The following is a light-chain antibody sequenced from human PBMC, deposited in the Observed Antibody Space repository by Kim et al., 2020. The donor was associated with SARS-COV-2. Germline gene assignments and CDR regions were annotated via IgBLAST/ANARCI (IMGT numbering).Light chain of an antibody. CDR3: AALDDSLNGWV. CDR1: DSNIGSNT. CDR2: SNN. J-gene: IGLJ3*02. V-gene: IGLV1-44*01. Sequence: GQMVTISCSGSDSNIGSNTVNWYQQLPGTAPKLLIYSNNQQASGVPDRFSCSKSGTSASLAISGLQSEDEADYYCAALDDSLNGWVFGGGTKLTVL.